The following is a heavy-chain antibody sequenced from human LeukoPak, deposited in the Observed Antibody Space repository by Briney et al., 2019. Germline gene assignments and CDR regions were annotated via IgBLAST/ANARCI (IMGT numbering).Heavy chain of an antibody. CDR3: AKDMSGILAMDV. J-gene: IGHJ6*02. V-gene: IGHV3-30*18. CDR1: GFTFSNYG. Sequence: PGGSLRLSCAVSGFTFSNYGMHWVRQAPGKGLEWVAVISYDGSDKYYADSVKGRFTISRDNSKNTLCLQMNSLRAEDTAVYYCAKDMSGILAMDVWGQGTTVTVSS. CDR2: ISYDGSDK.